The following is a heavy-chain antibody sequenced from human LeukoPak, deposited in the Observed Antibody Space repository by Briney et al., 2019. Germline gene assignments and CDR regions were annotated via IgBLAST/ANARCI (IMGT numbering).Heavy chain of an antibody. J-gene: IGHJ4*02. V-gene: IGHV3-7*01. CDR3: ATDRGWRTSGYYLYYFEY. D-gene: IGHD3-3*01. CDR1: GFTFSSYW. Sequence: GGSLRLSCAASGFTFSSYWMSWVRQAPGKGPEWVANIKQDGSEKYYVDSVRGRFTISRDNTMNSLYLQMSSLRAEDTAVYYCATDRGWRTSGYYLYYFEYWGQGTLVTYSS. CDR2: IKQDGSEK.